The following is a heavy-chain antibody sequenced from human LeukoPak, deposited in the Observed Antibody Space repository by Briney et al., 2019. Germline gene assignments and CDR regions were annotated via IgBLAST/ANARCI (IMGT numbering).Heavy chain of an antibody. D-gene: IGHD6-19*01. V-gene: IGHV4-39*01. CDR1: GGSISRSTYY. J-gene: IGHJ6*03. CDR3: ARVSSAWPHYYMDV. Sequence: SETLSLTCTVSGGSISRSTYYWAWIRQPPGKGLEWIGNIYYSGSTYYNPSLKSRVTISVDTSKNQFSLKLSSVTAADTAVYYCARVSSAWPHYYMDVWGKGTTVTVSS. CDR2: IYYSGST.